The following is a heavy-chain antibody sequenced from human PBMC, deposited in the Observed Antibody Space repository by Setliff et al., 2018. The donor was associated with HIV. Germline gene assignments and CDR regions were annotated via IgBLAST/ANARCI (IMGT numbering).Heavy chain of an antibody. V-gene: IGHV4-59*08. J-gene: IGHJ4*02. CDR2: IYYSGST. D-gene: IGHD5-12*01. CDR1: GGSISSYY. Sequence: SETLSLTCTVSGGSISSYYWSWIRQPPGKGLEWIGYIYYSGSTNYNPSLKSRVTISVDTSKNQFSLKLSSVTAADTAVYYCARLGDGYNYYFDYWGQGTLVTVS. CDR3: ARLGDGYNYYFDY.